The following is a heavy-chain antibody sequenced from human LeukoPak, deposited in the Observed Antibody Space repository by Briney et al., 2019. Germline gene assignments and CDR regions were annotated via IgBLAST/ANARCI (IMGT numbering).Heavy chain of an antibody. Sequence: GESLQISCKGSGYSLTSYWIGWVRQMPGKGLEWMGIIYPGDSDTRYSPSFQGQVTISAGKSISTAYLQWSSLKASDTAMFYCARCLTATSLDYWGQGTLVTVSS. J-gene: IGHJ4*02. CDR3: ARCLTATSLDY. V-gene: IGHV5-51*01. CDR1: GYSLTSYW. CDR2: IYPGDSDT. D-gene: IGHD2-21*02.